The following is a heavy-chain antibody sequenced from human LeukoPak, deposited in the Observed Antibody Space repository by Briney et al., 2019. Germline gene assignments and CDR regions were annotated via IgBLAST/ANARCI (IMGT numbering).Heavy chain of an antibody. J-gene: IGHJ4*02. CDR1: GYTFTSYG. D-gene: IGHD6-19*01. V-gene: IGHV1-18*01. CDR2: ISAYSGNT. Sequence: ASVKVSCKASGYTFTSYGISWVRQAPGQGLEWMGWISAYSGNTNYAQKFQGRVTMTRDTSTSTVYMELSSLRSEDTAVYYCARDQVAVAGTWDYWGQGTLVTVSS. CDR3: ARDQVAVAGTWDY.